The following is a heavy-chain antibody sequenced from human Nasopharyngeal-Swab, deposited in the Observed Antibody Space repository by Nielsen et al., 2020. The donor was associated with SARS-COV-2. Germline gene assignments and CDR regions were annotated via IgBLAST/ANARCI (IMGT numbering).Heavy chain of an antibody. V-gene: IGHV3-23*01. J-gene: IGHJ4*02. CDR2: ISGSGAST. CDR1: GFTFSSYA. Sequence: GESLKISCIVSGFTFSSYAMNWVRHAPGKGLEWVSSISGSGASTYYADSVKGRFTISRHNSKNTLYLEMNSLRADDTATYYCARQSDYESSTYAFEFWGQGSPVTVS. D-gene: IGHD3-22*01. CDR3: ARQSDYESSTYAFEF.